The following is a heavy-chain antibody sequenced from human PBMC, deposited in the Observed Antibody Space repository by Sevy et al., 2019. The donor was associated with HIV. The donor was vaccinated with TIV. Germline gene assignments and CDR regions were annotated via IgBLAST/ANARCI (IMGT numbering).Heavy chain of an antibody. CDR1: GFTFSSYS. J-gene: IGHJ3*02. V-gene: IGHV3-21*01. Sequence: GGSLRLSCAASGFTFSSYSMNWVRQAPGKGLEWASSISGISNYIYYADSMKGRLTVSRDNARNSLYLQMNSLRAEDTAVYYCARNNCSITNCYMGDVFDIWGQGTMVTVSS. CDR3: ARNNCSITNCYMGDVFDI. D-gene: IGHD2-2*02. CDR2: ISGISNYI.